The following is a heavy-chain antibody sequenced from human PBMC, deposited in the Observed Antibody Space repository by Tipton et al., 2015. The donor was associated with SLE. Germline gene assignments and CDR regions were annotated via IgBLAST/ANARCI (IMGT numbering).Heavy chain of an antibody. V-gene: IGHV4-34*01. J-gene: IGHJ4*02. Sequence: LRLSCAASGFTFSSYAMSWVRQAPGKGLEWIGEINHSGSTNYNPSLKSRVTISVDTSKNQFSLKLSSVTAADTAVYYCAREWGYWGQGTLVTVSS. CDR3: AREWGY. CDR2: INHSGST. CDR1: GFTFSSYA. D-gene: IGHD1-26*01.